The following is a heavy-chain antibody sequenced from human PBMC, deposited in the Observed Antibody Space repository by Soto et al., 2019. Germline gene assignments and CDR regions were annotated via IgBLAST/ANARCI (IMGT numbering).Heavy chain of an antibody. Sequence: PGGSLRLSCAASGFTFANHWMNWVRQAPGKGLEWVANLSQDGGNKKYVDSVKGRFTISRDNAKGSLYLQMNSLTAEDTAVYYCARGNTLAAGTIDYWGQGTLVTVSS. V-gene: IGHV3-7*01. CDR3: ARGNTLAAGTIDY. CDR2: LSQDGGNK. J-gene: IGHJ4*02. D-gene: IGHD6-13*01. CDR1: GFTFANHW.